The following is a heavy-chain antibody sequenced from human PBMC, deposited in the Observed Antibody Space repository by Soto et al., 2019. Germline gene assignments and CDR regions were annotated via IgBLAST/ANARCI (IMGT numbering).Heavy chain of an antibody. CDR3: AKTPLRYFDWLYDY. CDR2: ISGSGGST. Sequence: AGGSLRLSCAASGFTFSSYAMSWVRQAPGKGLEWVSAISGSGGSTYYADSVKGRFTISRDNSKNTLYLQMNSLRAEDTAVYYCAKTPLRYFDWLYDYWGQGTLVTVSS. J-gene: IGHJ4*02. D-gene: IGHD3-9*01. CDR1: GFTFSSYA. V-gene: IGHV3-23*01.